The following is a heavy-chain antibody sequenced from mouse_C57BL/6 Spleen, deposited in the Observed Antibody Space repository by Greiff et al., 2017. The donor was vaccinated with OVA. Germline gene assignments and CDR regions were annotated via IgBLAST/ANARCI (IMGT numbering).Heavy chain of an antibody. V-gene: IGHV5-17*01. CDR1: GFTFSDYG. J-gene: IGHJ4*01. CDR3: ARGIGYDAMDY. Sequence: EVKLMESGGGLVKPGGSLKLSCAASGFTFSDYGMHWVRQAPEKGLEWVAYISSGSSTIYYADTVKGRFTISRDNAKNTLFLQMTSLRSEDTAMYYCARGIGYDAMDYWGQGTSVTVSS. CDR2: ISSGSSTI.